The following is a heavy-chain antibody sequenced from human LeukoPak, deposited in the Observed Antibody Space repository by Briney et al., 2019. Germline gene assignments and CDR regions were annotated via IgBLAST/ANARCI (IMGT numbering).Heavy chain of an antibody. CDR3: AKDYSSRWNNYYYMDV. Sequence: GGSPRLSCAASGFTFSSYAMSWVRQAPGKGLEWVSAISGSGGSTYYADSVKGRFTISRDNSKNTLYLQMNSLRAEDTALYYCAKDYSSRWNNYYYMDVWGKGTTVTVSS. J-gene: IGHJ6*03. CDR1: GFTFSSYA. CDR2: ISGSGGST. D-gene: IGHD6-13*01. V-gene: IGHV3-23*01.